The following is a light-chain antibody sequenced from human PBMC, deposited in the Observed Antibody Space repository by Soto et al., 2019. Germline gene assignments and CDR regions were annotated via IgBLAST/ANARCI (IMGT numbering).Light chain of an antibody. Sequence: EIVMTQSPATLSASPGERTTLSCRASQSVSSNLAWYRQKPGQAPRLLIYGASTRATGIPARFSGSGSGTDFTLTISSLQSEDFAVYYCQQYNNWPLTFGGGTKVDIK. CDR1: QSVSSN. J-gene: IGKJ4*01. CDR3: QQYNNWPLT. V-gene: IGKV3-15*01. CDR2: GAS.